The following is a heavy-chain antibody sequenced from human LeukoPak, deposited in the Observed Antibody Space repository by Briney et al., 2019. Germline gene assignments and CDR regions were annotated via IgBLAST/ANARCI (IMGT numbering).Heavy chain of an antibody. D-gene: IGHD1-7*01. CDR1: GGSISGYY. CDR3: ARVDGTGTSYYYYYMDV. J-gene: IGHJ6*03. Sequence: SETLSLTCTVSGGSISGYYWSWIRQPPGKGLEWVGYIYYSGSTNYNPSLKSRVTISVDTSKSQFSLKLSSVSAADTAVYYCARVDGTGTSYYYYYMDVWGKGTTVTVSS. V-gene: IGHV4-59*01. CDR2: IYYSGST.